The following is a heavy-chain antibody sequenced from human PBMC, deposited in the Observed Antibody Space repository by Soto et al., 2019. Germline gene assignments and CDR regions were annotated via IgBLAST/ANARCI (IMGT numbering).Heavy chain of an antibody. J-gene: IGHJ2*01. CDR3: ARGDVLVPAVEWYFDL. D-gene: IGHD2-2*01. Sequence: QIQLVQSGAEVKKPGSSVKVSCKASGGTFSSYAISWVRQAPGQGLEWMGGIIPIFGTANYAQKFQGRVTITADESTSTAYMELSSLRSADTAVYYCARGDVLVPAVEWYFDLWGRGTLVTVSS. CDR2: IIPIFGTA. CDR1: GGTFSSYA. V-gene: IGHV1-69*12.